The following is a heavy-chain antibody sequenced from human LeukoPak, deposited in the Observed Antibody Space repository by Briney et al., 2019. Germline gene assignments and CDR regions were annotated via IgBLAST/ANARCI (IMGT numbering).Heavy chain of an antibody. CDR3: ARVRAAAENYYYYGMDV. V-gene: IGHV1-69*04. CDR1: GGTFSSYA. CDR2: IIPILGIA. D-gene: IGHD6-13*01. J-gene: IGHJ6*02. Sequence: SVKVSCKASGGTFSSYAISWVRQAPGQGLEWMGRIIPILGIANYAQKFQGRVTITADKSTSTAYMELSSLRSEDTAVYYCARVRAAAENYYYYGMDVWGQGTTVTVSS.